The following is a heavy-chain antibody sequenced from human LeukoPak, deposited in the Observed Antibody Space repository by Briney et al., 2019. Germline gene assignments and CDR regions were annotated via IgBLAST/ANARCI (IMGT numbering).Heavy chain of an antibody. CDR1: GGSFSGYY. Sequence: SETLSLTCAVYGGSFSGYYWSWIRQPPGKGLEWIGEINHSGSTNYNPSLKSRVTISVDTSKNQFSLKLSSVTAADTAVYYCARGRRIVVVPAAISRFAWFDPWGQGTLVTVSS. CDR2: INHSGST. V-gene: IGHV4-34*01. D-gene: IGHD2-2*02. J-gene: IGHJ5*02. CDR3: ARGRRIVVVPAAISRFAWFDP.